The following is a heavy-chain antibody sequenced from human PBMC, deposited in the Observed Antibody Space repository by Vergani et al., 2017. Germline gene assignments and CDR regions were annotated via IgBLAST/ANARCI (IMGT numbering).Heavy chain of an antibody. J-gene: IGHJ6*02. Sequence: QVQLVESGGGVVQPGRSLRLSCAASGFTFNQYGMHWVRQAPGKGLEWVAVTWYDGNNKQYADSVKGRFTISRDNSKSTMYLQMNSLRDEDTGVYYCARDPLYSTTWPFLLLDMDVWVQGTTVTVSS. CDR3: ARDPLYSTTWPFLLLDMDV. CDR1: GFTFNQYG. D-gene: IGHD6-13*01. V-gene: IGHV3-33*01. CDR2: TWYDGNNK.